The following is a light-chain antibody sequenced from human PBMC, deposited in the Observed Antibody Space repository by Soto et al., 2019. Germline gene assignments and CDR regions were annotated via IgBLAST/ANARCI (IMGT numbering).Light chain of an antibody. CDR1: QSVTNRY. CDR3: QQYGSSPPWT. Sequence: ESVLTQSPGTLSLSPGERATLSCKASQSVTNRYFAWYQQKPGQAPRLLIYGISSRATGIPDRFSASGSGTDFTLTISRLEPEDFAVYYCQQYGSSPPWTCGQGTKVEIK. J-gene: IGKJ1*01. CDR2: GIS. V-gene: IGKV3-20*01.